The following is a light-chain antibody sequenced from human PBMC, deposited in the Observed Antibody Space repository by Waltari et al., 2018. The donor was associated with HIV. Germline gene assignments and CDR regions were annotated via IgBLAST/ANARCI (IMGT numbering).Light chain of an antibody. CDR2: RNN. CDR3: SALDSSLSAHVV. J-gene: IGLJ2*01. V-gene: IGLV10-54*02. Sequence: QAGLTQPPSVSKGLRQTATLTCTGNSNIVGNQGAAWLQQHQGHPPKLLSYRNNNRPSGISERFSASSSGNTASLTITGLQPEDEADYYCSALDSSLSAHVVFGGGTKLTVL. CDR1: SNIVGNQG.